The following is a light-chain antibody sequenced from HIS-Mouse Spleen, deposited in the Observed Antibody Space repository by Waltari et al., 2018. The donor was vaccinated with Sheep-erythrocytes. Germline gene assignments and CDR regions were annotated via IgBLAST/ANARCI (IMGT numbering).Light chain of an antibody. J-gene: IGLJ1*01. CDR2: DDS. V-gene: IGLV3-21*03. Sequence: SYVLTQPPSVSVAPGKTARITCGGNNIGSKSVHWYQQKPGQAPVLVGYDDSDRPSGVPGRLSGSNAGNTATLTISRVEAGDEVDYYCQVWDSSSDHYVFGTGTKVTVL. CDR3: QVWDSSSDHYV. CDR1: NIGSKS.